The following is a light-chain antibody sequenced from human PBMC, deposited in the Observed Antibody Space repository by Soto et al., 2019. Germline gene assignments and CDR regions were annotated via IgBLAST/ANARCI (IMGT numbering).Light chain of an antibody. CDR2: GAS. CDR3: QQYDNSHLN. Sequence: DIVLTQSPGTLSLSPGERAALSCRASQSVSSSYLAWYQQKPGQAPRLLIYGASNRATGIADRFSGSGSGTDFTLTISRLEPEDFAVYYCQQYDNSHLNCGGETKVDIK. V-gene: IGKV3-20*01. J-gene: IGKJ4*01. CDR1: QSVSSSY.